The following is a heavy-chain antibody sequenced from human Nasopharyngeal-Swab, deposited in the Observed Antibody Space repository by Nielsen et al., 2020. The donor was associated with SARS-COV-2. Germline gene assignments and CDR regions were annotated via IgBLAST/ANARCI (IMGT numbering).Heavy chain of an antibody. D-gene: IGHD6-13*01. CDR2: ISYDGSVK. Sequence: GGSLRLSCEASGFTISRYGMHWVRQAPGKGLEWVTFISYDGSVKYYADSVKGRFTISTDVSNNTLYLQMNSLRVEDTAIYYCTKGAQLGDYWGQGTLVTVS. CDR1: GFTISRYG. J-gene: IGHJ4*02. CDR3: TKGAQLGDY. V-gene: IGHV3-30*18.